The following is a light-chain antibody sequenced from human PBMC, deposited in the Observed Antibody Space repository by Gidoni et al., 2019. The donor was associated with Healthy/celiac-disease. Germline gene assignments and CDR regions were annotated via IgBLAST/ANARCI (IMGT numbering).Light chain of an antibody. CDR1: QSVNSN. CDR2: GAS. J-gene: IGKJ2*01. Sequence: DIVMTQSPATLSVSPGERATLSCRASQSVNSNLAWYQQKPGQAPRLLIYGASTRATGIPARFSGSGSGTEFTLTISSLQSEDFAVYYCQQYNNWSSFGQGTKLEIK. CDR3: QQYNNWSS. V-gene: IGKV3-15*01.